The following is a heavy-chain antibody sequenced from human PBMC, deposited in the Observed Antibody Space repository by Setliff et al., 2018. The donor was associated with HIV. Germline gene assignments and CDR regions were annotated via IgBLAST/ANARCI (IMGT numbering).Heavy chain of an antibody. D-gene: IGHD3-10*01. CDR1: GGTFSSYA. CDR2: IIPIFGTA. Sequence: GASVKVSCKASGGTFSSYAISWVRQAPGQGLEWMGGIIPIFGTANYAQKFQGRVTITTDGSTSTAYMELSSLRSEDTAVYYCARGGYYYGSAVYYMDVWGKGTTVTVSS. V-gene: IGHV1-69*05. J-gene: IGHJ6*03. CDR3: ARGGYYYGSAVYYMDV.